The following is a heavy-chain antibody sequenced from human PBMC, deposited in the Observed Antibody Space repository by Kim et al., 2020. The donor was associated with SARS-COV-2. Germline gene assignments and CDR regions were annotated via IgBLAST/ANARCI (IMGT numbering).Heavy chain of an antibody. D-gene: IGHD3-10*01. J-gene: IGHJ4*02. V-gene: IGHV3-72*01. CDR3: TRDRAGAGDY. Sequence: TTESAATVRGRFTISRDDSKNSRYLQMNSLKTADTAVYFCTRDRAGAGDYWGQGTLVTVSS. CDR2: TT.